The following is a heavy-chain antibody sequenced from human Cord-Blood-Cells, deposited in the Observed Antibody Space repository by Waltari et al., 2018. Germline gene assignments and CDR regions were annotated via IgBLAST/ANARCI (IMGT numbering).Heavy chain of an antibody. CDR3: ARGYSSSWYDAFDI. CDR2: IWYDGSNK. J-gene: IGHJ3*02. CDR1: GFTFRSSG. Sequence: QVQLVESGGRVVEPGRSLRLSCAASGFTFRSSGMPGVRKAPGKGLEWVAVIWYDGSNKYYADSVKGRFTISRDNSKNTLYPQMNSLRAEDTAVYYCARGYSSSWYDAFDIWGQGTMVTVSS. V-gene: IGHV3-33*01. D-gene: IGHD6-13*01.